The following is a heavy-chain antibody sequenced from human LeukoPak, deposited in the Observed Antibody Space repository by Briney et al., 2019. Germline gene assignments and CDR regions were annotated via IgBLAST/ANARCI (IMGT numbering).Heavy chain of an antibody. V-gene: IGHV3-11*04. CDR2: ISSSSSTI. CDR1: GFTFSDYY. CDR3: ARGSTTVTTYNWFDP. J-gene: IGHJ5*02. D-gene: IGHD4-17*01. Sequence: KPGGSLRLSCAASGFTFSDYYMSWIRQPPGKGLEWVSYISSSSSTIYYADSVKGRFTISRDNAKNSLYLQMNSLRAEDTAVYYCARGSTTVTTYNWFDPWGQGTLVTVSS.